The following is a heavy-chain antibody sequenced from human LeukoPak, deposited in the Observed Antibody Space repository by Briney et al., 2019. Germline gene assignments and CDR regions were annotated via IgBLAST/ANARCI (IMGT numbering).Heavy chain of an antibody. D-gene: IGHD3-10*01. Sequence: PSETLSLTCTVSGGSISSYYWSWIRQPPGKGLEWIGYIYYSGSTNYNPSLKSRVTISVDTSKNQFSLKLSSVTPADTAVYYCARHYYGSGSYYYPVVYFDYWGQGTLVTVSS. CDR3: ARHYYGSGSYYYPVVYFDY. J-gene: IGHJ4*02. CDR1: GGSISSYY. CDR2: IYYSGST. V-gene: IGHV4-59*01.